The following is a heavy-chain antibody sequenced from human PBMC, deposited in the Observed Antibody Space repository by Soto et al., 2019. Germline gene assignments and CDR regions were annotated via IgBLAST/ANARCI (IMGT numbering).Heavy chain of an antibody. CDR2: INHSGST. CDR3: ARVWRSYGDRTYYVDY. V-gene: IGHV4-34*01. Sequence: PSETLSLTCAVYGGSFSGYYWSWIRQPPGKGLEWIGEINHSGSTNYNPSLKSRVTISVDTSKNQFSLKLSSVTAADTAVYYCARVWRSYGDRTYYVDYWGQGTLVT. CDR1: GGSFSGYY. D-gene: IGHD5-18*01. J-gene: IGHJ4*02.